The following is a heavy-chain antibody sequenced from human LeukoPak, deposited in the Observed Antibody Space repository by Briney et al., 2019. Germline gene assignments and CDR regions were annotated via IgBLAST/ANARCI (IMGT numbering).Heavy chain of an antibody. CDR2: IYYSGST. D-gene: IGHD5-24*01. CDR1: GGSISSSSCY. Sequence: SETLSLTCTVSGGSISSSSCYWGWIRQPPGKGLEWIGSIYYSGSTYYNPSLKSRVTISVDTSKNQFSLKLSSVTAADTAVYYCASLRGDGYNFSFDYWGQGTLVTVSS. CDR3: ASLRGDGYNFSFDY. V-gene: IGHV4-39*01. J-gene: IGHJ4*02.